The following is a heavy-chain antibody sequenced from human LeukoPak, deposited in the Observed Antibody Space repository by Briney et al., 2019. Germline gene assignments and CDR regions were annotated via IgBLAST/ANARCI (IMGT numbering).Heavy chain of an antibody. J-gene: IGHJ4*02. D-gene: IGHD6-19*01. CDR3: AKGYSSGWSHHDY. CDR2: ISSSGTTI. V-gene: IGHV3-48*03. CDR1: GFSFSSYE. Sequence: PGGSQTLSCAASGFSFSSYEMNWVRQAPGKGLEWVSYISSSGTTIYYADSVKGRFTISRDNAKNSLYLQMNSLRAEDTAVYHCAKGYSSGWSHHDYWGQGTLVTVSS.